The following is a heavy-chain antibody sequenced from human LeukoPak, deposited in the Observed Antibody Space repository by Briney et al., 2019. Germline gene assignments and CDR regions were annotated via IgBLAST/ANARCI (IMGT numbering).Heavy chain of an antibody. CDR2: INHSGST. V-gene: IGHV4-34*01. CDR3: ASHVGSGSYYTDY. D-gene: IGHD3-10*01. J-gene: IGHJ4*02. CDR1: GRSFSGYY. Sequence: SETLSLTCAVYGRSFSGYYWSWIRQPPGKGLEWTGEINHSGSTNYNPSLKSRVTISVDTSKNQFSLKLSSVTAADTAVYYCASHVGSGSYYTDYWGQGTLVTVSS.